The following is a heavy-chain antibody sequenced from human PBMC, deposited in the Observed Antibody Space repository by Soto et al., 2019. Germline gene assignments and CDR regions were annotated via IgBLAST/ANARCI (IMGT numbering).Heavy chain of an antibody. CDR1: VYTFTSDD. CDR2: MNPNSGNT. Sequence: LVKRACKTAVYTFTSDDSSCGRHATGQGLEWMGWMNPNSGNTGYAQKFQGRVTMTRNTSISTAYMELSSLRSEDTAVYYCARGRSSSWSVDLHYHALDAWGNAPPVTV. CDR3: ARGRSSSWSVDLHYHALDA. D-gene: IGHD6-13*01. V-gene: IGHV1-8*01. J-gene: IGHJ6*04.